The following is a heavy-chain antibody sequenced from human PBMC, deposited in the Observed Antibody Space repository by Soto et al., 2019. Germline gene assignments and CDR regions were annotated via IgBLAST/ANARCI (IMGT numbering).Heavy chain of an antibody. V-gene: IGHV1-69*12. CDR2: IMPVFPTP. J-gene: IGHJ6*02. CDR1: GGTFSTSA. D-gene: IGHD3-3*02. Sequence: QVQLVQSGAEVKKPGSSVKVSCKSSGGTFSTSAISWVRQAPGQGLEWVGGIMPVFPTPDYAQKFQGRVTITADXPXTXTYXELTGLRPDDTAVYYCARDKDRQQLGGNYYYVLDVWGQGTAITVSS. CDR3: ARDKDRQQLGGNYYYVLDV.